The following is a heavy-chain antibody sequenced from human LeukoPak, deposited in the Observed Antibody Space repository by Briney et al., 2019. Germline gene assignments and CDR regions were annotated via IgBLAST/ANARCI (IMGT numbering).Heavy chain of an antibody. CDR2: IYPGDSDT. CDR3: ARHVEYYYGSGSPWYYGMDV. J-gene: IGHJ6*04. D-gene: IGHD3-10*01. V-gene: IGHV5-51*01. Sequence: GESLKISCKGSGYSFTSYWIGWVRQMPGKGLEWMGIIYPGDSDTRYSPSFQGQVTISADKSISTAYLQWSSLNASDTAMYYCARHVEYYYGSGSPWYYGMDVWGKGTTVTVSS. CDR1: GYSFTSYW.